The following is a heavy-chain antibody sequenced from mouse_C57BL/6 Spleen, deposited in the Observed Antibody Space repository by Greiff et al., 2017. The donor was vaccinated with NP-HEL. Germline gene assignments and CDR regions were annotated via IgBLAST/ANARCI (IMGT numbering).Heavy chain of an antibody. CDR3: ARKGDYGAMDY. D-gene: IGHD2-13*01. CDR2: ISDGGSYT. Sequence: EVQVVESGGGLVKPGGSLKLSCAASGFTFSSYAMSWVRQTPEKRLEWVATISDGGSYTYYPDNVKGRFTISRDNAKNNLYLQMSHLKSEDTARYYCARKGDYGAMDYWGQGTSVTVSS. V-gene: IGHV5-4*01. J-gene: IGHJ4*01. CDR1: GFTFSSYA.